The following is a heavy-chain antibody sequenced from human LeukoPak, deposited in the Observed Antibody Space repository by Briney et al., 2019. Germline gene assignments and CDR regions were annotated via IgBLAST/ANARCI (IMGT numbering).Heavy chain of an antibody. CDR1: GFTFSYYW. CDR3: ARDRSFAY. Sequence: GGSLRLSCAASGFTFSYYWMSWVRQAPGKGLEWVANIKKQDGSEKHYVDSVKGRFTISRDNAKNLLYLQMSSLRTEDTAVYYCARDRSFAYWGQGTLVTVSS. V-gene: IGHV3-7*01. CDR2: IKKQDGSEK. J-gene: IGHJ4*02.